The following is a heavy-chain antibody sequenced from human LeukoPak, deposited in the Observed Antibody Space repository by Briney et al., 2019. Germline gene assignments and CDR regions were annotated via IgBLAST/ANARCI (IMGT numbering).Heavy chain of an antibody. V-gene: IGHV3-30*18. CDR2: ISYDGSNK. D-gene: IGHD1-26*01. J-gene: IGHJ5*02. CDR3: AKNGASSGSYNWFDP. CDR1: GFTFSSYG. Sequence: GGSLRLSCAASGFTFSSYGMHWVRQAPGKGLEWVAVISYDGSNKYYADSVKGRFTISRDNSKNTLYLQMNSLRAEDTAVYYCAKNGASSGSYNWFDPWGQGTLVTVSS.